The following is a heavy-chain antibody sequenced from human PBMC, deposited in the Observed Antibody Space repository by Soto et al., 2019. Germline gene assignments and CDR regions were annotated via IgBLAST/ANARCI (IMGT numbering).Heavy chain of an antibody. CDR2: IYHSGST. D-gene: IGHD3-22*01. CDR1: GGSISSSNW. J-gene: IGHJ3*02. V-gene: IGHV4-4*02. Sequence: SYTLALTCAVSGGSISSSNWGRWVRQPPGKGLEWIGEIYHSGSTNYNPSLKSRVTISVDKSKNQFSLKLSSVTAADTAVYYCARDRRYYYDSSGYLTAGGAFDIWGQGTMVTVSS. CDR3: ARDRRYYYDSSGYLTAGGAFDI.